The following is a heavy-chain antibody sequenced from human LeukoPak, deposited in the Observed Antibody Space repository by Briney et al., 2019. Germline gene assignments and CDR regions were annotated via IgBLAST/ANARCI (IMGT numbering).Heavy chain of an antibody. CDR1: GFTFNSHW. CDR3: ARLKDYRTAYDY. J-gene: IGHJ4*02. V-gene: IGHV3-7*02. CDR2: INQDKTAL. Sequence: GGSLRLSCEASGFTFNSHWMSWVRQAPGEGLEWVASINQDKTALRYVDSVRGRFTISRDNARSLLYLEMSSLRAEDTAVYFCARLKDYRTAYDYWGPGTLVTVSS. D-gene: IGHD4-11*01.